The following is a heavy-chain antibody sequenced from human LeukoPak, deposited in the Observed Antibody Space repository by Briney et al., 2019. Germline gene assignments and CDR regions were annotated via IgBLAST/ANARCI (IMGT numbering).Heavy chain of an antibody. CDR1: GFTFRSYG. CDR2: ITYDGSKS. CDR3: AKDQRTMTRRMDV. D-gene: IGHD2-2*01. Sequence: GMSLRLSCAASGFTFRSYGMHWVRQVPGKGLEWVGVITYDGSKSFYADSVKGRFTISRDNSRNTLYLQMNSLRVEDRAVYFCAKDQRTMTRRMDVWGQGTAVTVSS. J-gene: IGHJ6*02. V-gene: IGHV3-30*18.